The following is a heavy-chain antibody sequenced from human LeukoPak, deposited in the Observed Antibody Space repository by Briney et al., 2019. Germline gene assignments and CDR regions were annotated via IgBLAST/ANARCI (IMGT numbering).Heavy chain of an antibody. CDR2: IYTSGST. V-gene: IGHV4-61*02. CDR1: GGSISSGSYY. Sequence: SETLSLTCTVSGGSISSGSYYWSWIRQPAGKGLGWIGRIYTSGSTNYNPSLKSRVTISVDTSKNQFSLKLSSVTAADTAVYYCARGRYFDWLEFDYWGQGTLVTVSS. J-gene: IGHJ4*02. D-gene: IGHD3-9*01. CDR3: ARGRYFDWLEFDY.